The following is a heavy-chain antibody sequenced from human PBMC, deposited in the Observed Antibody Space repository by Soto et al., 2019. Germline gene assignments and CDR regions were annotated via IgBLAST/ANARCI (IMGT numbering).Heavy chain of an antibody. V-gene: IGHV4-59*01. CDR3: ARARYYDNSGYYYHDY. CDR2: IYYSGST. CDR1: GGSISSYY. J-gene: IGHJ4*02. D-gene: IGHD3-22*01. Sequence: SDTLSLTCTVSGGSISSYYWSWIRQPPGKGLEWIGYIYYSGSTNYNPSLKSRVTISVDTSKNQFSLKLSSVTAADTAVYYCARARYYDNSGYYYHDYWGPGTQVTVYS.